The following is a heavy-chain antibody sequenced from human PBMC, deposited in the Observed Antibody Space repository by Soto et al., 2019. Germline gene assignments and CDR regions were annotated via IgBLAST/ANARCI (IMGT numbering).Heavy chain of an antibody. Sequence: QVQLVQSGAEVKKPGSSVKVSCKASGGTFSSYTISWVRQAPGQGLEWMGRIIPILGIANYAQKFQGRVTITADKSTSTAYMELSSLRSEDTAVYYWAREGRFGELYWYFDLWGRGTLVTVSS. CDR1: GGTFSSYT. CDR3: AREGRFGELYWYFDL. CDR2: IIPILGIA. J-gene: IGHJ2*01. V-gene: IGHV1-69*08. D-gene: IGHD3-10*01.